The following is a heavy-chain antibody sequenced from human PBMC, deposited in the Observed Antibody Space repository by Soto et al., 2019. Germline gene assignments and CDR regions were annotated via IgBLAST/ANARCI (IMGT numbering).Heavy chain of an antibody. V-gene: IGHV4-4*02. CDR3: ASVRQGCSANNCYFEP. CDR1: GGSVRAPDW. D-gene: IGHD2-15*01. CDR2: VHISGHS. J-gene: IGHJ2*01. Sequence: ETLSLTCTLSGGSVRAPDWWNWVRQSPDKGLEWIAEVHISGHSNYNPSLRSRVSVSIDSSNNQFYLNLNSVTAADTAIYYCASVRQGCSANNCYFEPWGQGAEVTVSS.